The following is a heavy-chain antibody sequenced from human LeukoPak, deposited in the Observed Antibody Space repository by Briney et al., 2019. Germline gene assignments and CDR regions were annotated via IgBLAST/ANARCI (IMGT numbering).Heavy chain of an antibody. D-gene: IGHD6-13*01. CDR1: GYTFTGYY. J-gene: IGHJ4*02. CDR3: AVRIAAAGNFDY. V-gene: IGHV1-2*02. CDR2: INPNSGGT. Sequence: ASVKVSCKASGYTFTGYYMHWVRQAPGQGLEWMGWINPNSGGTNYAQKLQGRVTMATDTSTSTAYMELRSLRSDDTAVYYCAVRIAAAGNFDYWGQGTLVTVSS.